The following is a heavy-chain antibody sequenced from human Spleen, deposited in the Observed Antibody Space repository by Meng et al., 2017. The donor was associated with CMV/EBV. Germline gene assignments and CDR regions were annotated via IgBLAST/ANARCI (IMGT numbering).Heavy chain of an antibody. CDR2: NNPNRKGK. J-gene: IGHJ4*02. CDR3: AKGGLGGIVAGMGIDC. V-gene: IGHV1-2*02. CDR1: VAGHN. Sequence: VAGHNRNWGRQGPGQGLGWKGGNNPNRKGKNEEGKFEDGVTMTRDRSIDTAYMELSSLKSGERAVYYCAKGGLGGIVAGMGIDCWGQGTLVTVSS. D-gene: IGHD6-19*01.